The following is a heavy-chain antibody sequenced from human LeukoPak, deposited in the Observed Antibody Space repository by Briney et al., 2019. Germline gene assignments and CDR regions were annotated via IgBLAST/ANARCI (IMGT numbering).Heavy chain of an antibody. J-gene: IGHJ6*02. CDR1: GGSISGYY. CDR2: INHSGST. V-gene: IGHV4-34*01. Sequence: SETLSLTCTVSGGSISGYYWSWIRQPPGKGLEWIGEINHSGSTNYNPSLKSRVTISVDTSKNQFSLKLSSVTAADTAVYYCARGSSSPWGGYYYYGMDVWGQGTTVTVSS. CDR3: ARGSSSPWGGYYYYGMDV. D-gene: IGHD6-6*01.